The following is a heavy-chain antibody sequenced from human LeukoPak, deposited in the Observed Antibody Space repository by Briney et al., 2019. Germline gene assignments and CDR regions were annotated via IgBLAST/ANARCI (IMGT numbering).Heavy chain of an antibody. D-gene: IGHD3-9*01. CDR3: ASGGLTGYYRFDY. Sequence: SETLSLTCTVSGGSISSYYWSWTRQPPGKGLEWIGYIYYSGSTNYNPSLKSRVTISVDTSKNQFSLKLSSVTAADTAVYYCASGGLTGYYRFDYWGQGTLVTVSS. CDR1: GGSISSYY. V-gene: IGHV4-59*01. J-gene: IGHJ4*02. CDR2: IYYSGST.